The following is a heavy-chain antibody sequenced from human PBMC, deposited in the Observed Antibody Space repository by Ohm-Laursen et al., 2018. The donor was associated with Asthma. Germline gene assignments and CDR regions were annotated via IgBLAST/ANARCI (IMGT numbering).Heavy chain of an antibody. Sequence: TLSLTCAVSGGSISSGGYSWSWIRQPPGKGLEWIGYIYYSGSTYYNPSLKSRVTISVDTSKNQFSLKLSSVTAADTAVYYCARWGTTVTYEEFDYWGQGTLVTVSS. CDR1: GGSISSGGYS. D-gene: IGHD4-17*01. J-gene: IGHJ4*02. CDR3: ARWGTTVTYEEFDY. CDR2: IYYSGST. V-gene: IGHV4-30-2*05.